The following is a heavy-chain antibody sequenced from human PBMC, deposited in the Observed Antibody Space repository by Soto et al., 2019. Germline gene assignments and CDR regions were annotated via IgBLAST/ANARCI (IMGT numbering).Heavy chain of an antibody. CDR2: IYSGGST. CDR3: ARDPPGCSSGAFDY. Sequence: GGSLRLSCAASGFTVSSNYMSWVRQAPGKGLEWVSVIYSGGSTYYADSVKGRFTISRDNSKNTLYLQMNSLRAEDTAVYYCARDPPGCSSGAFDYWGQGTLVTVSS. CDR1: GFTVSSNY. V-gene: IGHV3-66*01. D-gene: IGHD6-19*01. J-gene: IGHJ4*02.